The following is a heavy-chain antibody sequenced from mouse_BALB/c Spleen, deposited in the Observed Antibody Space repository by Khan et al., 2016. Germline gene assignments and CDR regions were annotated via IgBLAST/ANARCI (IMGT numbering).Heavy chain of an antibody. D-gene: IGHD1-2*01. CDR2: INPDSSTL. J-gene: IGHJ3*01. CDR3: ARLECYGVGAY. CDR1: GFAFSRYW. V-gene: IGHV4-1*02. Sequence: EVKFLESGRGLVKPGGSLKLSCAASGFAFSRYWMSWVRQAPGKGLEWIGEINPDSSTLNYTPSLKDKFIISRDNAKNTLYLQMSKVRSEDTALYYSARLECYGVGAYWGQGTLVTVSA.